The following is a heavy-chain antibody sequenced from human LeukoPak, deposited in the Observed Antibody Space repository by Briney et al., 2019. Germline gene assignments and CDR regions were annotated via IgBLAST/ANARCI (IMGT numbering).Heavy chain of an antibody. CDR1: GFTFSGFW. CDR2: INSDGSEG. CDR3: ARGGLERRAPLDY. V-gene: IGHV3-7*03. D-gene: IGHD1-1*01. J-gene: IGHJ4*02. Sequence: GGSLRLSCAVSGFTFSGFWMSWSRQAPGKGLEWVASINSDGSEGYYADVVKGRFTISRDNAKNSLYLQINSLRAEDTAVYYCARGGLERRAPLDYWGQGTLVTVSS.